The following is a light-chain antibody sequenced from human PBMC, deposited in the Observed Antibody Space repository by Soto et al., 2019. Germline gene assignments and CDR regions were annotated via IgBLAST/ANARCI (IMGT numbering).Light chain of an antibody. Sequence: EILLTQSPSTLSLSPGEVVTLYFSASQSVTVNSLAWYQQKPGQAPRLLIYAASTRAAAVPDRFTGSGSGTDFALTISRLEPEDFGVYYCQQYGDSPLTSGPGTKVDIK. V-gene: IGKV3-20*01. CDR3: QQYGDSPLT. CDR2: AAS. CDR1: QSVTVNS. J-gene: IGKJ3*01.